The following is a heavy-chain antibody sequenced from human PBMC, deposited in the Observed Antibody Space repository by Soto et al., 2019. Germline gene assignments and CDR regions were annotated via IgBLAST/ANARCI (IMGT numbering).Heavy chain of an antibody. CDR3: ASEPSGSIAAAGTYYYGMDG. CDR1: GYTFTSYY. D-gene: IGHD6-13*01. Sequence: QVQLVQSGAEVKKPGASVKVSCKASGYTFTSYYMHWVRQAPGQGLEWMGIINPSGGSTSYAQKFQGRVTMTRDTSTGTVYMELSSLRSEDTAVYYCASEPSGSIAAAGTYYYGMDGWGQGTTVTVSS. J-gene: IGHJ6*02. V-gene: IGHV1-46*01. CDR2: INPSGGST.